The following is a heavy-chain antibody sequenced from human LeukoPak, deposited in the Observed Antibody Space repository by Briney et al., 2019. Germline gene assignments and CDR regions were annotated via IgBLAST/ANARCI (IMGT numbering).Heavy chain of an antibody. V-gene: IGHV4-39*07. CDR3: ARRAGAYTHPYDY. J-gene: IGHJ4*02. D-gene: IGHD3-16*01. CDR2: IYYGENT. Sequence: SETLSLTCTVSGGSISSGPYYWGWIRQPPGKGLEWIGNIYYGENTYYNPSLKSRVTISIDNSKNTLYLQMNSLRAEDTAVYYCARRAGAYTHPYDYWGQGTLVTVSS. CDR1: GGSISSGPYY.